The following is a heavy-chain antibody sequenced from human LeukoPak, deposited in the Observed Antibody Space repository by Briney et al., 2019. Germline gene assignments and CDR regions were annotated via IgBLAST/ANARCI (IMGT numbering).Heavy chain of an antibody. CDR1: GYSFTVYW. CDR3: ARQGGAYSTSGSYYSSFDP. D-gene: IGHD3-10*01. V-gene: IGHV5-10-1*01. Sequence: GESLKISCKGSGYSFTVYWIGWVRQMPGKGLEWMGRIDPADSDTNYRPSFQGHVTMSADKSISTVYLQWSSLRASDTAIYYCARQGGAYSTSGSYYSSFDPWGQGTLVTVSS. CDR2: IDPADSDT. J-gene: IGHJ5*02.